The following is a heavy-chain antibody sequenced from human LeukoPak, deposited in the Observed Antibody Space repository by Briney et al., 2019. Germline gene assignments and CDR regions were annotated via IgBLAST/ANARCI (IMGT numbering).Heavy chain of an antibody. V-gene: IGHV3-48*03. CDR3: ARQISRYCSGGSCYSGWEFYFDY. CDR2: ISSSGSSI. CDR1: GFTFSSYE. D-gene: IGHD2-15*01. J-gene: IGHJ4*02. Sequence: GGPLRLSCAASGFTFSSYEMNWVRQAPGKGLEWVSYISSSGSSIHYADSVKGRFTISRDNAKNSLYLQMNSLRAEDTAVYHCARQISRYCSGGSCYSGWEFYFDYRGQGTPVTVSS.